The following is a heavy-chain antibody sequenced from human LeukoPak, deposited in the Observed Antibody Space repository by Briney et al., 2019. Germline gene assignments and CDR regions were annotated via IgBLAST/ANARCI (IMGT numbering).Heavy chain of an antibody. CDR1: GYTFTSYG. CDR2: ISAYNGNT. V-gene: IGHV1-18*01. J-gene: IGHJ6*02. CDR3: ARDSTNYYDSSGYYGPYYYYGMDV. Sequence: GASVKVSCKASGYTFTSYGISWVRQAPGQGLEWMGWISAYNGNTNYAQKLQGRVTMTTDTSTSTACMELRSLRSDDTAVYYCARDSTNYYDSSGYYGPYYYYGMDVWGQGTTVTVSS. D-gene: IGHD3-22*01.